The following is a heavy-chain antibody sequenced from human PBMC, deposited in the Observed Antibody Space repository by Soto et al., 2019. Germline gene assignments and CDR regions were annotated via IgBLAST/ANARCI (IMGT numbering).Heavy chain of an antibody. D-gene: IGHD6-6*01. CDR3: STHDLDSSSSDYFDY. CDR1: GFTFSSYG. J-gene: IGHJ4*02. Sequence: QVQLVESGGGVVQPGRSLRLSCAASGFTFSSYGMHWVRQAPGKGLAWVAVIWYDGSNKYYADSVKGRFTISRDNSKNTLYLQMNSLRAEDTAVYYCSTHDLDSSSSDYFDYWGQGTLVTVSS. V-gene: IGHV3-33*01. CDR2: IWYDGSNK.